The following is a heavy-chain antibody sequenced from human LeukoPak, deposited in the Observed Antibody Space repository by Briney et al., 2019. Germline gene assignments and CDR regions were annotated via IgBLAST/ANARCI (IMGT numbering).Heavy chain of an antibody. CDR1: GFTFSDYW. CDR2: IKQDGSDK. Sequence: GGSLRLSCAASGFTFSDYWMSWVRQAPGKGLEWVADIKQDGSDKKYVDSVKGRFTISRDNAKKSLYLQMDSLRAEDTAVYYCARSLWPADYWGQGTLVTISS. D-gene: IGHD3-10*01. J-gene: IGHJ4*02. V-gene: IGHV3-7*01. CDR3: ARSLWPADY.